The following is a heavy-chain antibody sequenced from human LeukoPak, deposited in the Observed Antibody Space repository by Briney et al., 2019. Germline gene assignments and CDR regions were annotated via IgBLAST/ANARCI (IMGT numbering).Heavy chain of an antibody. V-gene: IGHV3-30-3*01. Sequence: GGSLRLSCAASGFTFSSYAMHWVRQAPGKGLEWVAVISYDGSNKYYADSVKGRFTISRDNSKNTLYLQMSSLRAEDTAVYYCARVDTAMAQITSEYFQHWGQGTLVTVSS. D-gene: IGHD5-18*01. CDR2: ISYDGSNK. CDR3: ARVDTAMAQITSEYFQH. J-gene: IGHJ1*01. CDR1: GFTFSSYA.